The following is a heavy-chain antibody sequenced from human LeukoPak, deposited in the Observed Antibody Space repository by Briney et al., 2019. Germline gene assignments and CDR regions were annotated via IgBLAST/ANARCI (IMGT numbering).Heavy chain of an antibody. V-gene: IGHV3-21*01. CDR2: ISSSSSYI. Sequence: ETLSLTCTVSGVSISSSNSYWGWIRQPPGKGLEWVSSISSSSSYIYYADSVKGRFTISRDNAKNSLYLQMNSLRAEDTAVYYCASSSWYNLFNYYYYYMDVWGKGTTVTISS. D-gene: IGHD6-13*01. CDR1: GVSISSSN. J-gene: IGHJ6*03. CDR3: ASSSWYNLFNYYYYYMDV.